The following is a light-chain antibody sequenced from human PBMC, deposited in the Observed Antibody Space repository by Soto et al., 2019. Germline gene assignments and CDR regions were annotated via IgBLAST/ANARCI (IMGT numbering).Light chain of an antibody. V-gene: IGLV1-40*01. CDR2: GNS. Sequence: QSVPTQPPSVSGAPGQRVTISCNGSSSNIGAGYDVHWYQQLPGTAPKLLIYGNSNRPSGVPDRFSGSKSGTSASLAITGLQAEDEADYYCQSYDSSLSGSYVVFGGGTKLTVL. CDR1: SSNIGAGYD. CDR3: QSYDSSLSGSYVV. J-gene: IGLJ2*01.